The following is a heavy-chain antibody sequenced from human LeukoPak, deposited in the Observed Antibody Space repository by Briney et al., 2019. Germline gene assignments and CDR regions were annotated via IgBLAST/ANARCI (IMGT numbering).Heavy chain of an antibody. D-gene: IGHD3-22*01. V-gene: IGHV4-4*07. Sequence: SETLSLTCTVSGGSISSYYWSWIRQPPGKGLEWIGRIYTSGSTNYNPSLKSRVTMSVETSKNQFSLKLSSVTAADTAVYYCARDHYYDSSGYDAFDIWGQGTMVTASS. CDR3: ARDHYYDSSGYDAFDI. CDR1: GGSISSYY. CDR2: IYTSGST. J-gene: IGHJ3*02.